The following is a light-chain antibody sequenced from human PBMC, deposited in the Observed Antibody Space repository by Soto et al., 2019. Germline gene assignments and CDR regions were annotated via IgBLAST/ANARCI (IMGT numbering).Light chain of an antibody. CDR3: DSYTSSSTHV. CDR2: AAS. CDR1: SSDIATYNY. V-gene: IGLV2-14*01. Sequence: QSALTKPASVSGSPGQSITISCTGTSSDIATYNYVSWYQQHPGKAPTLMIYAASNRPSGVSNRFSGSKSGNTASLTISGLQAEDEADYYCDSYTSSSTHVFGGGTQLTVL. J-gene: IGLJ7*01.